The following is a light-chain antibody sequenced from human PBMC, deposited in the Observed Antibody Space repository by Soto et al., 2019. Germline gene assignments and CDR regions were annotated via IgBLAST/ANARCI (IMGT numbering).Light chain of an antibody. V-gene: IGKV3-20*01. CDR3: QQYGDSPQT. J-gene: IGKJ1*01. CDR1: QSVTSNY. CDR2: GAS. Sequence: EIVLTQSPATLSLSPGERATLSCRASQSVTSNYLAWYQQKPAQAPRLLIYGASIRATAIPDRFSGSGSGTVFTLTIRRLEPEDLAVYHCQQYGDSPQTFGQGTKVEIK.